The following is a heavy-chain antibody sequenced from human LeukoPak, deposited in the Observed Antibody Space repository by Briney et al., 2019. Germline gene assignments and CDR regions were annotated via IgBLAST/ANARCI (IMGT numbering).Heavy chain of an antibody. D-gene: IGHD2-2*01. CDR3: ASRRCSTTCPEDY. V-gene: IGHV4-4*07. CDR1: GGSISTYY. Sequence: SETLSLTCAVSGGSISTYYWSWIRQSAGKGLEWIGRIYTSGSTDYNPSLKSRVTMSVDTSKNQLSLKLSSVTAADTAVYYCASRRCSTTCPEDYWGQGTLVTVSS. J-gene: IGHJ4*02. CDR2: IYTSGST.